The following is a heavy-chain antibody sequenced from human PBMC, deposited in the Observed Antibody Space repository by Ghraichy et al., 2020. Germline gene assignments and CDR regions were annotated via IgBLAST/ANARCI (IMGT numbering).Heavy chain of an antibody. V-gene: IGHV4-39*01. D-gene: IGHD6-19*01. CDR3: ARQASPLIAVAGTRIAFDI. CDR1: GGSISSSSYY. CDR2: IYYSGST. J-gene: IGHJ3*02. Sequence: SETLSLTCTVSGGSISSSSYYWGWIRQPPGKGLEWIGSIYYSGSTYYNPSLKSRVTISVDTSKNQFSLKLSSVTAADTAVYYCARQASPLIAVAGTRIAFDIWGQGTMVTVSS.